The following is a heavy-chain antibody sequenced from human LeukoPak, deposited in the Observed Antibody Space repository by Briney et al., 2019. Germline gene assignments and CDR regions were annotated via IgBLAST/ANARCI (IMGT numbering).Heavy chain of an antibody. Sequence: GRSLRLSCAASGFTFSSYAMHWVRQAPGKGLEWVAVISYDGSNKYYADSVKGRFTISRDNSKNTLYLQMNSLRAEDTAVYYCARDIVVVPAAQTPGYWGQGTLVTVSS. CDR2: ISYDGSNK. D-gene: IGHD2-2*01. V-gene: IGHV3-30-3*01. J-gene: IGHJ4*02. CDR3: ARDIVVVPAAQTPGY. CDR1: GFTFSSYA.